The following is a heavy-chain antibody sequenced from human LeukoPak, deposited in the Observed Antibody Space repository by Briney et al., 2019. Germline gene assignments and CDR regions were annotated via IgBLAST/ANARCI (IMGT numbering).Heavy chain of an antibody. J-gene: IGHJ4*02. D-gene: IGHD5-18*01. Sequence: SVKVSCKASGGTLFNYGVIWVSQAPAQGLEWMEEVIPVLGKEHYAQSLQDRVTITADESTCTAYVELISLKSEDTADYYGARLTVLFLGLRGYSYNYGHYWRRGSLVSVSS. CDR3: ARLTVLFLGLRGYSYNYGHY. V-gene: IGHV1-69*01. CDR1: GGTLFNYG. CDR2: VIPVLGKE.